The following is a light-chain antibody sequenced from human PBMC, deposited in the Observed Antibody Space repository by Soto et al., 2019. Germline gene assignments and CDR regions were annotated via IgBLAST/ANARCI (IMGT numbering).Light chain of an antibody. V-gene: IGKV3-15*01. CDR1: QSVRGN. CDR2: DAS. Sequence: EIVMTQSPATLSVSPGEGATLSCRASQSVRGNLAWYQQKPGQAPRLLMYDASVRGIGVPGRFSGSGFGTEFTLTISGLQSEDSGTYYCQQYDNWPLLSFGGGTKVEI. J-gene: IGKJ4*01. CDR3: QQYDNWPLLS.